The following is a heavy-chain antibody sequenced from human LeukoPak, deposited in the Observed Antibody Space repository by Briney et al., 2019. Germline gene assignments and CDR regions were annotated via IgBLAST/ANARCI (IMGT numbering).Heavy chain of an antibody. V-gene: IGHV3-21*01. CDR3: AEGSREYQLLAVGAFDI. D-gene: IGHD2-2*01. J-gene: IGHJ3*02. Sequence: GGSLRLSCAASGFTFSKYSMNWVRQAPGKGLEWVSFISSSSSYIYYADSVKGRFTISRDNSKNTLYLQMNSLRAEDTAVYYCAEGSREYQLLAVGAFDIWGQGTMVTVSS. CDR2: ISSSSSYI. CDR1: GFTFSKYS.